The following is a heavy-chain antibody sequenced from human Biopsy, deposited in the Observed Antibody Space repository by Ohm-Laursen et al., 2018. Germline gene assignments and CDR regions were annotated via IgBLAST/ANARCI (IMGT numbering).Heavy chain of an antibody. J-gene: IGHJ2*01. D-gene: IGHD5-12*01. CDR1: GGMFTSYT. V-gene: IGHV1-69*06. Sequence: SSVKVSCNASGGMFTSYTINWLRQAPGQGLQWMGGIMSLYNTTNYAQKFWDRITVTADKSTSTVYMTLSSLTSEDTAVYFCARGLGGYDYWYFDLWGRGTLVSVSS. CDR2: IMSLYNTT. CDR3: ARGLGGYDYWYFDL.